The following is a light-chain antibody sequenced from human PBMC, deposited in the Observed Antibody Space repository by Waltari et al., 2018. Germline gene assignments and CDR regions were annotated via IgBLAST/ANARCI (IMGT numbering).Light chain of an antibody. J-gene: IGLJ2*01. CDR1: SGDVGGYKY. CDR2: DVS. Sequence: QSALTQPASVSGSPGQSITISCTGTSGDVGGYKYVSWYKQHPGKSPKLMIYDVSNRPSVFFYRFSGSKSGNTASLTICGLQCENGADYDCSLDTSSSTLAFGGGTKLTVL. V-gene: IGLV2-14*03. CDR3: SLDTSSSTLA.